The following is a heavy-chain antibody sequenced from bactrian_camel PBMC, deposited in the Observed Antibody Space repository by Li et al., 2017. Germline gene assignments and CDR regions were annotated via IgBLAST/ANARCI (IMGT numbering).Heavy chain of an antibody. Sequence: QLVESGGGLVQAGGSLRLSCAFSGNTSRTFCMGWFRQAPGKEREGVAGIDNDGRMAYADSVKGRFTISQDNAKNTLYLQMNSLKPEDCHVLLCDRPYDWFLPQSSAILSLLGSGDPGHRL. CDR2: IDNDGRM. CDR1: GNTSRTFC. CDR3: DRPYDWFLPQSSAILSL. J-gene: IGHJ6*01. V-gene: IGHV3S57*01. D-gene: IGHD1*01.